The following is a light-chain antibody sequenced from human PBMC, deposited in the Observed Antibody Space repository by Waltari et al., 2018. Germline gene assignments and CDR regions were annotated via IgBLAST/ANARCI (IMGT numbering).Light chain of an antibody. CDR1: QTISSS. J-gene: IGKJ3*01. CDR2: AAS. Sequence: DSQMPQAPSSLSASLGDRVTIPCRASQTISSSVNWYQHKPGKTPKLLIYAASSLQSGVPSRFSGSGSGTDFALSISSLQPEDFATYYCQESYSTLTFGPGTKVDIK. V-gene: IGKV1-39*01. CDR3: QESYSTLT.